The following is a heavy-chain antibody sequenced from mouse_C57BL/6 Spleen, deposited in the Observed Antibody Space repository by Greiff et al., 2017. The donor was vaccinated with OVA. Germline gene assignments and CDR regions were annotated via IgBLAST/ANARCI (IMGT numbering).Heavy chain of an antibody. D-gene: IGHD2-5*01. CDR1: GYSITSGYY. Sequence: EVKLQESGPGLVKPSQSLSLTCSVTGYSITSGYYWNWIRQFPGNKLEWMGYISYDGSNNYNPSLKNRISITRDTSKNQFFLKLNSVTTEDTATYYCARDPFSNYPFAYWGQGTLVTVSA. J-gene: IGHJ3*01. V-gene: IGHV3-6*01. CDR2: ISYDGSN. CDR3: ARDPFSNYPFAY.